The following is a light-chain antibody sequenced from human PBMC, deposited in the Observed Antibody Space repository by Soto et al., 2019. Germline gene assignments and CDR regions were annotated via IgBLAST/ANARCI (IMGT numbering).Light chain of an antibody. J-gene: IGKJ1*01. Sequence: DIVSAKSPGTVSLSPRHRASLSCRSSQSVSSSYLAWYQQTPGQAPRLLIYGASSRATGIPDRFSGSGSGTDFTLTISRLEPEDFAVYYCQQDGSSRGTFGQGTKVDVK. CDR2: GAS. CDR1: QSVSSSY. CDR3: QQDGSSRGT. V-gene: IGKV3-20*01.